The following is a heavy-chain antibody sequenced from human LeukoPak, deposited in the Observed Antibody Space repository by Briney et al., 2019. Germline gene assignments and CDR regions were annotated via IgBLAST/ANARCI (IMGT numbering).Heavy chain of an antibody. D-gene: IGHD1-14*01. J-gene: IGHJ5*02. Sequence: SETLSLTCTVSGGSISSYYWSWIRQPPGKGLEWIGYIYYTGRTDYNPSLESRVTISVDTSKNQFSLQLTSVTAADTAVYYCARHPTGFPNWFGPWGQGTLVTVSS. CDR2: IYYTGRT. CDR3: ARHPTGFPNWFGP. V-gene: IGHV4-59*04. CDR1: GGSISSYY.